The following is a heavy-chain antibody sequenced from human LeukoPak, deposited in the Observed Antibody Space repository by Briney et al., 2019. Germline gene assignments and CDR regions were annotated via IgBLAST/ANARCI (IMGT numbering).Heavy chain of an antibody. CDR2: IDSSSGYM. D-gene: IGHD3-10*01. CDR3: AKDMAAYYYASGNIDY. CDR1: GFTFNTYS. J-gene: IGHJ4*02. V-gene: IGHV3-21*04. Sequence: AGGSLRLSCAASGFTFNTYSMNWARQAPGKGLEWVSSIDSSSGYMFYADSAKGRFIISRDNAKNSLYLQMNSLRAEDTALYYCAKDMAAYYYASGNIDYWGQGTLVTVSS.